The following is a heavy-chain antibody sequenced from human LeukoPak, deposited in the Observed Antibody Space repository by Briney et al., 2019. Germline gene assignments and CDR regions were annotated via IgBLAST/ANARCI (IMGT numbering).Heavy chain of an antibody. CDR2: IYYSGST. V-gene: IGHV4-30-4*01. D-gene: IGHD5-24*01. Sequence: SETLSLTCTVSGGSISSGDYYWSWIRQPPGKGLEWIGYIYYSGSTYYNPSLKSRVTISVDTSKNQFSLKLSSVTAADTAVYYCARHRESSEIWPGYYYYGMDVWGQGTTVTVSS. CDR3: ARHRESSEIWPGYYYYGMDV. CDR1: GGSISSGDYY. J-gene: IGHJ6*02.